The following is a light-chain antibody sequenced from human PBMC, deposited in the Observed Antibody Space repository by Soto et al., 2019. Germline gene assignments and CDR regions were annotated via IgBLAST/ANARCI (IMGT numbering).Light chain of an antibody. CDR2: EVS. CDR1: SSDIGAYNY. J-gene: IGLJ1*01. V-gene: IGLV2-14*01. Sequence: QSVLTQPASVSGSPGQSITTSCTGSSSDIGAYNYVSRFQQYPGKAPELIISEVSNRPSGVSNRFSGSKSGTAASLTISGLRTEDEADYFCFSFTTDWTHVFGTGTKVTVL. CDR3: FSFTTDWTHV.